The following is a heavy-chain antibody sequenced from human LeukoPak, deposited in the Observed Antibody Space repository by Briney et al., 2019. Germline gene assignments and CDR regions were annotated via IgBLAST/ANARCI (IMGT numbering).Heavy chain of an antibody. D-gene: IGHD3-10*01. V-gene: IGHV3-23*01. J-gene: IGHJ4*02. CDR1: GFTFSSYA. Sequence: PGGSLRLTCAASGFTFSSYAMSWVRQAPGKGLEWVSAISGSGTGTYYADSVKGRFTISRDNAKNTVSLQMNSLRAEDTAVYYCAKDRPASHGSRSFVDYGGQGTLVSVSS. CDR3: AKDRPASHGSRSFVDY. CDR2: ISGSGTGT.